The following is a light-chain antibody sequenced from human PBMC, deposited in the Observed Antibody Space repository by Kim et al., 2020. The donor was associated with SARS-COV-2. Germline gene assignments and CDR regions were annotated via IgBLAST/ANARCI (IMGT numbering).Light chain of an antibody. V-gene: IGKV1-5*01. CDR1: QTISSW. CDR3: QHYNIYPWT. J-gene: IGKJ1*01. Sequence: DIQMTQSPSTLSASVGDRVTITCRASQTISSWLAWYQQKPGKAPKLLIYDASSLGSGVPSRFSGSGSGTEFTLTISSLQPDDFATYYCQHYNIYPWTFGQGTKVEIK. CDR2: DAS.